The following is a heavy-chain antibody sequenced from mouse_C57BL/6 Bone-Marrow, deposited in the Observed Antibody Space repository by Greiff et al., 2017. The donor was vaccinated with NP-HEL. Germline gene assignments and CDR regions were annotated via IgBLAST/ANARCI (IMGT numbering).Heavy chain of an antibody. CDR2: IYPGSGST. J-gene: IGHJ1*03. D-gene: IGHD1-1*01. CDR1: GYTFTSYW. CDR3: ARCGSSYVRYFDV. V-gene: IGHV1-55*01. Sequence: VQLQQPGAELVKPGASVKMSCKASGYTFTSYWITWVKQRPGQGLEWSGDIYPGSGSTNYNEKFKSKATLTVDTSSSTAYMQLSSLTSEDSAVYYCARCGSSYVRYFDVWGTGTTVTVSS.